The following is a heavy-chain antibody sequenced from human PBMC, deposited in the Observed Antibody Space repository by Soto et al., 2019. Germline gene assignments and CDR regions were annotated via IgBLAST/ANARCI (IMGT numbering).Heavy chain of an antibody. CDR3: ASMIGDPVLSFDS. V-gene: IGHV4-59*01. CDR1: GGSISSYY. D-gene: IGHD3-10*02. J-gene: IGHJ4*02. CDR2: IFYSGST. Sequence: QVQLQESGPGLVKPSETLSLTCTVSGGSISSYYWSWIRQPPGKGLEWIGFIFYSGSTSYSPTLKGRATISIASSENQFSLKLSSVTAADTAVYYCASMIGDPVLSFDSWGQGTLVAVSS.